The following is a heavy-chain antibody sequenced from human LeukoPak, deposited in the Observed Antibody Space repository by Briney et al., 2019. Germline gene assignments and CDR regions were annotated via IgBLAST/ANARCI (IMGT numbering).Heavy chain of an antibody. CDR3: ARGAAAAGTWVYHYYYMDV. J-gene: IGHJ6*03. V-gene: IGHV1-2*02. CDR2: INPNSGGT. Sequence: ASVKVSCKASGYTFTGYYMHWVRQAPGQGLEWMGWINPNSGGTNYAQKFQGRVTMTRDTSISTAYMELSRLRSDDTAVYYCARGAAAAGTWVYHYYYMDVWGKGTTVTVSS. D-gene: IGHD6-13*01. CDR1: GYTFTGYY.